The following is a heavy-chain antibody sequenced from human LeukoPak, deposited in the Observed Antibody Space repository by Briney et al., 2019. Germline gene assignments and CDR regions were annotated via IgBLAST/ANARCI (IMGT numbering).Heavy chain of an antibody. V-gene: IGHV3-23*01. Sequence: GGSLRLSCAASGFTFSSYAMSWVRQAPGKGLERVSAISGSGGSTYYADSVKGRFTISRDNSKNTLYLQMNSLRAEDTAVYYCAKCPSHYYDSSGYTWYFDLWGRGTLVTVSS. D-gene: IGHD3-22*01. CDR2: ISGSGGST. CDR3: AKCPSHYYDSSGYTWYFDL. CDR1: GFTFSSYA. J-gene: IGHJ2*01.